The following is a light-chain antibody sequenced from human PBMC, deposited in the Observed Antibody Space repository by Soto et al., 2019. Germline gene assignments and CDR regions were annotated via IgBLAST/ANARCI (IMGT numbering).Light chain of an antibody. V-gene: IGKV3-15*01. CDR2: GAS. J-gene: IGKJ5*01. CDR1: QSVSSN. CDR3: QQRSNWPPIT. Sequence: EIVMTQSPATLSVSPGERATLSCRASQSVSSNLAWYQQKPGQAPRLLIYGASTRATGIAARFSGSGSGTEFTLTISRLEPADAAVYYCQQRSNWPPITFGQGTRLEIK.